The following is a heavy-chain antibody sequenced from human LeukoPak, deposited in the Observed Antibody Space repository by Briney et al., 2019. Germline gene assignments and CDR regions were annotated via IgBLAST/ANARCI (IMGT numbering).Heavy chain of an antibody. CDR3: ARVVSMYYYDSSGYYYDY. J-gene: IGHJ4*02. CDR2: IYYSGST. CDR1: GGSISSGGYY. D-gene: IGHD3-22*01. V-gene: IGHV4-61*08. Sequence: SQTLSLTCTVSGGSISSGGYYWSWIRQPPGTGLEWIGYIYYSGSTNYNPSLKSRVTISVDTSKNQFSLKLSSVTAADTAVYYCARVVSMYYYDSSGYYYDYWGQGTLVTVSS.